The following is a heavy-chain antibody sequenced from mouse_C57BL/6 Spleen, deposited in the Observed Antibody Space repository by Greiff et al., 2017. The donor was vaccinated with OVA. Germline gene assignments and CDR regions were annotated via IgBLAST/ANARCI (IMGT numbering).Heavy chain of an antibody. CDR3: ARGYGNYVGAY. J-gene: IGHJ3*01. CDR1: GYTFTSYW. Sequence: VKLQQPGAELVKPGASVKLSCKASGYTFTSYWMHWVKQRPGQGLEWIGMIHPNSGSTNYNEKFKSKATLTVDKSSSTAYMQLSSLTSEDSAVYYCARGYGNYVGAYWGQGTLVTVSA. D-gene: IGHD2-1*01. CDR2: IHPNSGST. V-gene: IGHV1-64*01.